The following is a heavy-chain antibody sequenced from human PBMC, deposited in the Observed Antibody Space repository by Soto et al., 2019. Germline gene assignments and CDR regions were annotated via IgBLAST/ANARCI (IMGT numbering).Heavy chain of an antibody. Sequence: QVQLQESGPGLVKPSQTLSLTCTVSGGSISSGNYYWSWIRQPPGKGLEWIGFISYSGSTYYNASLKSRVTISVDTSKNQFSLNLSFVTAADTAVYYCATMGTPATGLYYLDYWGQGTLVTVSS. CDR2: ISYSGST. D-gene: IGHD1-7*01. V-gene: IGHV4-30-4*01. J-gene: IGHJ4*02. CDR1: GGSISSGNYY. CDR3: ATMGTPATGLYYLDY.